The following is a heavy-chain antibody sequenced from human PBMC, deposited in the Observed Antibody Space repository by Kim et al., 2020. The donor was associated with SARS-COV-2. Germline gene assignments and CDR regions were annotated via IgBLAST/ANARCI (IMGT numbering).Heavy chain of an antibody. CDR3: AKARGQQQLLNPFDY. J-gene: IGHJ4*02. CDR2: ISWNSGSI. D-gene: IGHD6-13*01. Sequence: GGSLRLSCAASGFTFGDYAMHWVRQAPGKGLEWVSGISWNSGSIGYADSVKGRFTISRDNAKNSLYLQMNSLRAEDTALYYCAKARGQQQLLNPFDYWGQGTLVTVSS. CDR1: GFTFGDYA. V-gene: IGHV3-9*01.